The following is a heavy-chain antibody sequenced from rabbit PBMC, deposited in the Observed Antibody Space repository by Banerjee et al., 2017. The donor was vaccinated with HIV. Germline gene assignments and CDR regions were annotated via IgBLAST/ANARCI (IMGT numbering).Heavy chain of an antibody. CDR1: GFSLSSSYD. J-gene: IGHJ4*01. V-gene: IGHV1S40*01. CDR2: IYTGNGKT. CDR3: ARDGAGGSYFAL. Sequence: VESGGGLVKPGASLTLTCTVSGFSLSSSYDMCWVRQAPGKGLEWIGCIYTGNGKTYYASWAKGRFTISKSSSTTVTLQMTSLTAADTATYFCARDGAGGSYFALWGQGTLVTVS. D-gene: IGHD8-1*01.